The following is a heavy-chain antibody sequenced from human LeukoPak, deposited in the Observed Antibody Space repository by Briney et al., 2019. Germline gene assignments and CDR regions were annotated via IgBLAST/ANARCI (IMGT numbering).Heavy chain of an antibody. D-gene: IGHD3-3*01. CDR1: GFTFSSYW. V-gene: IGHV3-7*01. CDR3: ARGVRFLEWKRAAYFDY. J-gene: IGHJ4*02. Sequence: GGSLRLSCAASGFTFSSYWMSWVRQAPGKGLEWVANIKQDGSEKYYVDSVKGRFTISRDNAKNSLYLQMNSLRAEDTAVYYCARGVRFLEWKRAAYFDYWGQGTLVTVSS. CDR2: IKQDGSEK.